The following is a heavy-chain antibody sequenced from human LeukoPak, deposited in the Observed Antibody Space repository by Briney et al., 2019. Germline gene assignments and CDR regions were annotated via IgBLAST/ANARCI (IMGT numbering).Heavy chain of an antibody. J-gene: IGHJ4*02. CDR2: ISGSGNRT. V-gene: IGHV3-23*01. D-gene: IGHD5-18*01. CDR1: GFTFSSYA. CDR3: AKSWIRVGSFDY. Sequence: GGSLRLSCAASGFTFSSYAMSWVRQAPGKGLEWVSTISGSGNRTYYADSVKGRFAISRDNSKNTLYLQMSSLRAEETAVYYCAKSWIRVGSFDYWGQGTLVTVSS.